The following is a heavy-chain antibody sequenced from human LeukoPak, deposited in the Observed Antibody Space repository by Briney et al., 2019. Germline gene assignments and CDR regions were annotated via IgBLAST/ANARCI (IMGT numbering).Heavy chain of an antibody. Sequence: PGGSLRLSCAASGFTFSSYWMSWVRQAPGKGLEWVANIKQDGSEKYYVDSVKGRFTISRDNAKNSLYPQMNSLRAEDTAVYYCARVGSGTGYYYYGMDVWGQGTTVTVSS. CDR3: ARVGSGTGYYYYGMDV. V-gene: IGHV3-7*03. CDR1: GFTFSSYW. D-gene: IGHD1-1*01. CDR2: IKQDGSEK. J-gene: IGHJ6*02.